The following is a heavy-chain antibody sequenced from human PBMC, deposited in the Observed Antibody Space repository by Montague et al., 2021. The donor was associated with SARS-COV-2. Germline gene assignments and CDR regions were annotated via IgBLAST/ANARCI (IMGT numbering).Heavy chain of an antibody. V-gene: IGHV4-31*03. J-gene: IGHJ3*02. Sequence: TLSLTCTVSGGSISSGGYYWSWIRQHPGKGLEWIGYIYYSGSTXYKPSLKSRVTISVDASKNQFSLKLSSVTAADTAVYYCARVRVTMIVVVDAFDIWGQGTMVTVSS. D-gene: IGHD3-22*01. CDR3: ARVRVTMIVVVDAFDI. CDR1: GGSISSGGYY. CDR2: IYYSGST.